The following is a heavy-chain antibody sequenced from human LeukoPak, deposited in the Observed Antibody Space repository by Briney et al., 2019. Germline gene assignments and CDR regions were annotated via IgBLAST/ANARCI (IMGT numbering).Heavy chain of an antibody. D-gene: IGHD6-13*01. Sequence: GGSLRLSCAASGFTFSSYGMHWVRQAPGKGLEWVAVISYDGSNKYYADSVKGRFTISRDSSKNTLYLQMNSLRAEDTAVYYCAIAPAAGTESFDYWGQGTLVTVSS. CDR3: AIAPAAGTESFDY. V-gene: IGHV3-30*03. CDR2: ISYDGSNK. CDR1: GFTFSSYG. J-gene: IGHJ4*02.